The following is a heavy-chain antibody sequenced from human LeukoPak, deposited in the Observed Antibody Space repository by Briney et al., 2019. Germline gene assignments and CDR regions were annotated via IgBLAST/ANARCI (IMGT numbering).Heavy chain of an antibody. J-gene: IGHJ4*02. Sequence: PSETLSLTCAVYGGSFSGYYWSWIRQPPGKGLEWIGEINHSGSTNYNPSLKSRVTISVDTSKNQSSLKLSSVTAADTAVYYCARDAVWGYYDSSGYYPLDYWGQGTLVTVSS. CDR3: ARDAVWGYYDSSGYYPLDY. CDR1: GGSFSGYY. V-gene: IGHV4-34*01. CDR2: INHSGST. D-gene: IGHD3-22*01.